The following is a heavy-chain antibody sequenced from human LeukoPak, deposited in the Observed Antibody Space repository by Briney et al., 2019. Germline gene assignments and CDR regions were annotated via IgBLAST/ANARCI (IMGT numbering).Heavy chain of an antibody. CDR2: IYPGDSDT. V-gene: IGHV5-51*01. CDR3: ARGPNDILTGYSPGY. D-gene: IGHD3-9*01. CDR1: GYSFTSDW. J-gene: IGHJ4*02. Sequence: GESLKISCKGSGYSFTSDWIGWVRQMPGKGLEWMGIIYPGDSDTRYSPSFQGQVTISADKSISTAYLQWSSLKASDTAMYYCARGPNDILTGYSPGYWGQGTLVTVSS.